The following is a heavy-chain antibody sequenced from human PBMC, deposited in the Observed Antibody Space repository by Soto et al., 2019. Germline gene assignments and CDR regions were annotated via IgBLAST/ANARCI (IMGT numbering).Heavy chain of an antibody. D-gene: IGHD7-27*01. Sequence: GASVKVSCKASGYTFTSYYMHWVRQAPGQGLEWMGIINPSGGSTSYAQKFQGRVTMTRDTSTSTVYMELSSLRSEDTAVYYCARLLNSLGMGWYFDLWGRGTLVTVS. CDR3: ARLLNSLGMGWYFDL. J-gene: IGHJ2*01. CDR2: INPSGGST. CDR1: GYTFTSYY. V-gene: IGHV1-46*01.